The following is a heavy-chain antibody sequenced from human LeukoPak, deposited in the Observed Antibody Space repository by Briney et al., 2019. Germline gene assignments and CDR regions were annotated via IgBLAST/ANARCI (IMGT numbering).Heavy chain of an antibody. D-gene: IGHD2-21*02. Sequence: PAGGSLRLSCAASGFTFSYYAMSWVRQAPGKGLAGVSSISGSVCNTFYADSVKGRFTISRDNSKNALYLQMNSLRAEDTAVYYCARDLVVVTGIPGYYYGMDVWGQGTTVTVSS. CDR3: ARDLVVVTGIPGYYYGMDV. CDR1: GFTFSYYA. CDR2: ISGSVCNT. J-gene: IGHJ6*02. V-gene: IGHV3-23*01.